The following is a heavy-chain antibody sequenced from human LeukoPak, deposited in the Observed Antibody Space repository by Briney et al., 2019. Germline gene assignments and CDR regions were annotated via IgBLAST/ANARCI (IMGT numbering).Heavy chain of an antibody. V-gene: IGHV3-7*01. CDR3: ARDWRQDNAFDL. CDR1: EFTFSGHQ. D-gene: IGHD2-15*01. J-gene: IGHJ3*01. CDR2: IIQDGSEE. Sequence: PGGSLRLSCAASEFTFSGHQMSWVRQAPGKGPEWVAKIIQDGSEEYYLDSVKGRFIISRDNGKNPLYLEMNSLRVEDTAVYYCARDWRQDNAFDLWGRGTMVTVSS.